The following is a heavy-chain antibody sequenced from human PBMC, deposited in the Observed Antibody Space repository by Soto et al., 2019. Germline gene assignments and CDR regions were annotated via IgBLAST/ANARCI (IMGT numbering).Heavy chain of an antibody. CDR3: ARSGGSYFGPFDS. D-gene: IGHD1-26*01. V-gene: IGHV3-30-3*01. J-gene: IGHJ4*02. CDR1: GFTFCRYT. CDR2: ISYDGSNK. Sequence: GGSLRLSCAASGFTFCRYTMHWVRQAPGKGLEWVAVISYDGSNKYYADSVKGRFTISRDNSKNTLYVQMKSLRAEDTAVFYCARSGGSYFGPFDSWGQGTLVTDSS.